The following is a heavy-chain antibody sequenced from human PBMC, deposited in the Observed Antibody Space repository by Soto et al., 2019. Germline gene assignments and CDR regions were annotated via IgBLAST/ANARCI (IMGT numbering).Heavy chain of an antibody. V-gene: IGHV3-23*01. CDR2: ISGSGGST. CDR1: GFTFSSYA. Sequence: EVQLLEAGGGLVQPGGSLRLSCAASGFTFSSYAMSWVRQAPGKGLEWGSAISGSGGSTYYADSVKGRFTISRDNCKNTLYLQMNSLRDEDRAVYYCAKVVRGYGPTHFDYWGQGTLVSVSS. J-gene: IGHJ4*02. D-gene: IGHD3-10*01. CDR3: AKVVRGYGPTHFDY.